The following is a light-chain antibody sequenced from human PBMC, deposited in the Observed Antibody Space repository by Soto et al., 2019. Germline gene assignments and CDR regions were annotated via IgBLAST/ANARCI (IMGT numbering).Light chain of an antibody. V-gene: IGKV1-27*01. CDR1: QDIGNF. CDR2: AAS. CDR3: HKYNSAPPT. Sequence: ILMTQSPSSLSAFVGDRVTITCRASQDIGNFLAWYQQKPGKVPKLLIYAASTLQSGVPSRFSGSGSGTDFTLPISSLQPEDVATYYCHKYNSAPPTFGPGTRLEIK. J-gene: IGKJ5*01.